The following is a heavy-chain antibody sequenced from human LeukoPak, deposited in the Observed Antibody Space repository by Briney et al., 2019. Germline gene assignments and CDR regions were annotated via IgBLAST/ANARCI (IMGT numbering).Heavy chain of an antibody. J-gene: IGHJ4*02. CDR2: ISCYNGNT. CDR3: ATDLPTTPDYCDY. CDR1: RYTFTRSG. Sequence: ASVRVSCTASRYTFTRSGISWVRQAPGQGLEWMGWISCYNGNTKYAQKFQVRVTMTTDTSTSTAYMELRSLTSDDTAVYYCATDLPTTPDYCDYWGQGTLVTVSS. D-gene: IGHD1-26*01. V-gene: IGHV1-18*01.